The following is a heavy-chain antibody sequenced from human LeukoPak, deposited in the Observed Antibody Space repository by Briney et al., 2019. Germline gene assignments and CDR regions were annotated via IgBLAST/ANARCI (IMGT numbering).Heavy chain of an antibody. Sequence: GGSVTLFCAASGFPFSSYPMTWVRDAPGKGLEWVSEIRPSDESTMQGELCKGRFTISRDSSKNTLYLQMNSLRAEDTAVYYCAKLTSGWFDVFWGR. J-gene: IGHJ2*01. CDR2: IRPSDEST. V-gene: IGHV3-23*01. CDR1: GFPFSSYP. CDR3: AKLTSGWFDVF. D-gene: IGHD6-19*01.